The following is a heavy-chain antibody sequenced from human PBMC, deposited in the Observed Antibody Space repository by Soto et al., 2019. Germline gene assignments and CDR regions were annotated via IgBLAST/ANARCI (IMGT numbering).Heavy chain of an antibody. CDR2: INPKSGGP. CDR3: ASEDCRNTNCLKGFDY. V-gene: IGHV1-2*02. J-gene: IGHJ4*02. D-gene: IGHD2-15*01. Sequence: GASVEVSCRTSGYTFTDYYMHWVRQAPGQGFEWVGGINPKSGGPKYVPKFQGRVTVTRDTSTSTAYMELNRLTSGDTAVYYCASEDCRNTNCLKGFDYWGQGTLVTVSS. CDR1: GYTFTDYY.